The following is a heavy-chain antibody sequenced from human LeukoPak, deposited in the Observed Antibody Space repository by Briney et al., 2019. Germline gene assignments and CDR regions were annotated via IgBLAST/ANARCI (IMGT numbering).Heavy chain of an antibody. CDR3: ARAFQSLGGLSLPDY. V-gene: IGHV7-4-1*02. Sequence: GASVKVSCKASGYTFTDHYMHWVRQAPGQGLEWMGWIHPSTGNPTYAQGFTGRFVFSLDTSVSTTYLQISSLKAEDTAVYFCARAFQSLGGLSLPDYWGQGTLVTVSS. J-gene: IGHJ4*02. D-gene: IGHD3-16*02. CDR1: GYTFTDHY. CDR2: IHPSTGNP.